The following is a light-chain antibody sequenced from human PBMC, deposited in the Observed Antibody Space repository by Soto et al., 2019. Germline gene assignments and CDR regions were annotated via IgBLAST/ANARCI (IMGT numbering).Light chain of an antibody. CDR2: DVT. J-gene: IGLJ1*01. CDR1: RSDVRTYNY. Sequence: SVLTFPRPMSGSPGASVTISCTRTRSDVRTYNYVSWYEQQSEKARKLVIYDVTERPSGVADRFSGSKSDNTASLTISGLQAEDEADYYCCSHAGTFTFVFGTGTKVTVL. V-gene: IGLV2-11*01. CDR3: CSHAGTFTFV.